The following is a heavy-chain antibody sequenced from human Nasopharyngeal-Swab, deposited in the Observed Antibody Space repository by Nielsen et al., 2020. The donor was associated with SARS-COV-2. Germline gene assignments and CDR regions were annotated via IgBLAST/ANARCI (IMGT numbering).Heavy chain of an antibody. CDR1: GFTFDKYE. Sequence: LKISCAASGFTFDKYEMNWVRRAPGKGLEWVAYISTSGTTIHYADSVRGRFTVSRDDAKKSLHLQMNSLRVDDTAVYYCARASRGWSWGQGTPVTVSS. D-gene: IGHD6-19*01. V-gene: IGHV3-48*03. CDR2: ISTSGTTI. J-gene: IGHJ5*02. CDR3: ARASRGWS.